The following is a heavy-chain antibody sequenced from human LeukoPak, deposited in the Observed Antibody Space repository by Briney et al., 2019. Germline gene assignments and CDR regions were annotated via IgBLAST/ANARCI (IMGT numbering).Heavy chain of an antibody. CDR3: ARSLNSSPYNWFDP. CDR1: GGSISSYY. Sequence: SETLSLTCTVSGGSISSYYWSWIRQPPGKGLEWIGYIYYSGSTNYNPSLKSRVTISVDTSKNQFTLKLSSVTAADTAVYYCARSLNSSPYNWFDPWGQGTLVTVSS. CDR2: IYYSGST. J-gene: IGHJ5*02. D-gene: IGHD6-13*01. V-gene: IGHV4-59*12.